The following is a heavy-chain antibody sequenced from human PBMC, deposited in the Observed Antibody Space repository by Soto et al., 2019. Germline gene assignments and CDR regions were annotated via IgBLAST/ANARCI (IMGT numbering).Heavy chain of an antibody. Sequence: SETLSLTCTASGTSISSYYWSWIRQPPGKGLEWIANIHYSGTTNYNPSLASRVTLSVDTSKNQFSLKMTSVTAADRAMYFCARYNSYAIDYWGRGTLVTVSS. CDR1: GTSISSYY. CDR3: ARYNSYAIDY. J-gene: IGHJ4*02. CDR2: IHYSGTT. V-gene: IGHV4-59*01. D-gene: IGHD2-8*01.